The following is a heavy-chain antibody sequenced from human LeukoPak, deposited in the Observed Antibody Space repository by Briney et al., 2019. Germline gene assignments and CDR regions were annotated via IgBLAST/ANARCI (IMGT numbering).Heavy chain of an antibody. CDR1: GGSISSSSYY. D-gene: IGHD6-19*01. CDR2: FYDSGST. CDR3: ARRGGWYYFDY. J-gene: IGHJ4*02. Sequence: SETLSLTCTVSGGSISSSSYYWGWIRQPPGKGLEWIGTFYDSGSTYCNPALKSRVTISVDTSKNQFSLKLYSVTAADTAVYYCARRGGWYYFDYWGQGTLVTVSS. V-gene: IGHV4-39*01.